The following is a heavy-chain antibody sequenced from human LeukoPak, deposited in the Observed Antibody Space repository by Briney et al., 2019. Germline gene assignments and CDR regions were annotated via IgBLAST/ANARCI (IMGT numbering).Heavy chain of an antibody. Sequence: GASVKVSCKASGYTFTGYYMHWVRQAPGQGLEWMGWISAYNGNTNYAQKLQGRVTMTTDTSTSTAYMELRSLRSDDTAVYYCAREYVAAAGTSWFDPWGQGTLVTVSS. J-gene: IGHJ5*02. V-gene: IGHV1-18*04. CDR1: GYTFTGYY. CDR2: ISAYNGNT. CDR3: AREYVAAAGTSWFDP. D-gene: IGHD6-13*01.